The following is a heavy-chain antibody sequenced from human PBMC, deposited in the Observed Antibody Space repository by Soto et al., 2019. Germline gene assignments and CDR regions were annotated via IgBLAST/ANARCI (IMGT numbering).Heavy chain of an antibody. CDR2: INPNSGGT. CDR3: ARGTSSSSLYYFDY. J-gene: IGHJ4*02. Sequence: GASVKVSCKASGYTFTGYYMHWVRQAPGQGLEWMGWINPNSGGTNYAQKFQGWVTMTRDTSISTAYMELSRLRSDDTAVYYCARGTSSSSLYYFDYWGQGTLVTVSS. V-gene: IGHV1-2*04. CDR1: GYTFTGYY. D-gene: IGHD6-6*01.